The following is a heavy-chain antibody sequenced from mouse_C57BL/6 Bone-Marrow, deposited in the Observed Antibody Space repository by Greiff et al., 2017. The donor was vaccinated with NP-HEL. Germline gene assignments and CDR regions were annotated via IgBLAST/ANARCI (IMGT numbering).Heavy chain of an antibody. CDR1: GYTFTSYW. CDR2: INPSNGGT. J-gene: IGHJ4*01. CDR3: ARYHDYYYAMDY. Sequence: QVQLQQPGTELVKPGASVKLSCKASGYTFTSYWMHWVKQRPGQGLEWIGNINPSNGGTNYNEKFKGKATLTAEKSSSTAYMQLSSLTSEDSAVYFCARYHDYYYAMDYWGQGTSVTVSS. D-gene: IGHD2-4*01. V-gene: IGHV1-53*01.